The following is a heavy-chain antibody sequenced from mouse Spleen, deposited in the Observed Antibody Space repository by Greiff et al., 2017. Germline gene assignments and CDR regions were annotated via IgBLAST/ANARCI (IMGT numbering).Heavy chain of an antibody. CDR3: ARERLYGNYYFDY. V-gene: IGHV1-82*01. Sequence: VMLVESGPELVKPGASVKISCKASGYAFSSSWMNWVKQRPGKGLEWIGRIYPGDGDTNYNGKFKGKATLTADKSSSTAYMRLSSLTSEDSAVYFCARERLYGNYYFDYWGQGTTLTVSS. D-gene: IGHD2-1*01. CDR1: GYAFSSSW. CDR2: IYPGDGDT. J-gene: IGHJ2*01.